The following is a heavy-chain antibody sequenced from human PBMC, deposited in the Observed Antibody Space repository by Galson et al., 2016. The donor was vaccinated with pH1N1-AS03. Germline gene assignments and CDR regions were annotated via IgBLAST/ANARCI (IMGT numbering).Heavy chain of an antibody. V-gene: IGHV4-4*01. D-gene: IGHD3-16*02. CDR2: VHYSGTT. J-gene: IGHJ4*02. CDR3: ASAGYHTPGYHY. Sequence: WVRQPPGKGLEWIGEVHYSGTTSYNPSLNSRVTMSIDKSSNQFSLNLGSVTAADTAVYFCASAGYHTPGYHYWGQGALVTVSS.